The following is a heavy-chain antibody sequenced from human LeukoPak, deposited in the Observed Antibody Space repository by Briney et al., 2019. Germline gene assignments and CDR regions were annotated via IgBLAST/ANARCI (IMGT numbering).Heavy chain of an antibody. CDR2: INHSGST. J-gene: IGHJ4*02. Sequence: PSETLSLTCVVYGGSFSGYYWSWIRQPPGKGLEWIGEINHSGSTNYNPSLKSRVTISVDTSKNQFSLKLSSVTAADTAVYYCARARIAAAGDFDYWGQGTLVTVSS. CDR3: ARARIAAAGDFDY. D-gene: IGHD6-13*01. V-gene: IGHV4-34*01. CDR1: GGSFSGYY.